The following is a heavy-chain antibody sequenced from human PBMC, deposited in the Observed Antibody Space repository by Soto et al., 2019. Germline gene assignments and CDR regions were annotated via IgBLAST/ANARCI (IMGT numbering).Heavy chain of an antibody. D-gene: IGHD1-26*01. CDR3: AKDIPPPTYSGSPLPLDY. Sequence: HPGGSLRLSCAASGFTFSSYAMSWVRQAPGKGLEWVSAISGSGGSTYYADSVKGRFTISRDNSKNTLYLQMNSLRAEDTAVYYCAKDIPPPTYSGSPLPLDYWGQGTLVTVSS. J-gene: IGHJ4*02. CDR2: ISGSGGST. CDR1: GFTFSSYA. V-gene: IGHV3-23*01.